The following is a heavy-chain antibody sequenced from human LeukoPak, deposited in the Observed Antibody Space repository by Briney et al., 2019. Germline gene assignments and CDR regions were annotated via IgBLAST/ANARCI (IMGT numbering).Heavy chain of an antibody. V-gene: IGHV4-34*01. CDR1: GGSFSGYY. CDR3: ARLTKNDSGSFRFGKKKRGYMDV. D-gene: IGHD3-10*01. J-gene: IGHJ6*03. CDR2: INHSGST. Sequence: SETLSLTCAVYGGSFSGYYWSWIRQPPGKGLEWIGEINHSGSTNYNPSLKSRVTISVDTSKNQFSLKLSSVTAADTAVYYCARLTKNDSGSFRFGKKKRGYMDVLGKGTTVTISS.